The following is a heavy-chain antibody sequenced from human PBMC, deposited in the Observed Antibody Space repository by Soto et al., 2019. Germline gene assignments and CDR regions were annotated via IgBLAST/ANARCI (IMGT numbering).Heavy chain of an antibody. J-gene: IGHJ5*02. CDR1: GVSISSGGYS. Sequence: QLQLQESGSGLVKPSQTLSLTCAVSGVSISSGGYSWSWIRQPPGKGLEWIGYIYHSGSTYYNPSSQSRVTSSVDSSKNQFSLKLRSVTAADTAVYSGARVPSPWGPGTLVTVSS. CDR2: IYHSGST. V-gene: IGHV4-30-2*01. CDR3: ARVPSP.